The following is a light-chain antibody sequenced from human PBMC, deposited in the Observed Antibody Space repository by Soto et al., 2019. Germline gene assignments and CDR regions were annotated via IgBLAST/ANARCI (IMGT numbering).Light chain of an antibody. J-gene: IGKJ1*01. CDR3: QQYNSYSWT. V-gene: IGKV1-5*03. Sequence: DIQMTQSPSSLSASVGDRVTITCRASQSISTWLAWYQQKPGKVPKLLIYQASSLEGGVPSRFSGSGSGTEFTHTISSLQPDDFATYYCQQYNSYSWTFGQGTKVDI. CDR1: QSISTW. CDR2: QAS.